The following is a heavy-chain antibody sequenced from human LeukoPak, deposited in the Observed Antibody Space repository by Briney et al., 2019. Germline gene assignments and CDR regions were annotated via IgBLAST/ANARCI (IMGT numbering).Heavy chain of an antibody. CDR2: ISGRGGST. CDR3: AKGGSEYSSSSGGYYYYYYYMDV. V-gene: IGHV3-23*01. J-gene: IGHJ6*03. CDR1: GFTFSSYA. Sequence: GGSLRLSCAASGFTFSSYAMRWVRQAPGKGLEWVSAISGRGGSTYYADSVKGRFTISRDNSKNTLYLQMNSLRAEDTAVYYCAKGGSEYSSSSGGYYYYYYYMDVWGEGTTVTVSS. D-gene: IGHD6-6*01.